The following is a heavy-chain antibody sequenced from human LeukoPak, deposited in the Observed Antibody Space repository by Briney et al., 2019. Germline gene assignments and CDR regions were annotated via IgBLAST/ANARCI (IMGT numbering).Heavy chain of an antibody. CDR3: ARARGYSYGCYFDY. V-gene: IGHV4-30-4*01. D-gene: IGHD5-18*01. CDR2: IYYSGST. CDR1: GGSISSGDYY. Sequence: SETLSLTCTVSGGSISSGDYYWSWIRQPPGKGLEWIGYIYYSGSTYYNPSLKSRVTISVDTSKNQFSLKLSSVTAADTAVYYCARARGYSYGCYFDYWGQGTLVTVSS. J-gene: IGHJ4*02.